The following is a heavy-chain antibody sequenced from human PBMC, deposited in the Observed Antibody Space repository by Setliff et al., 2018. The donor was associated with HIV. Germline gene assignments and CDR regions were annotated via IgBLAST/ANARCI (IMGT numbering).Heavy chain of an antibody. CDR3: AKTSVGATGLYAFDI. CDR1: GGSISSGSYY. V-gene: IGHV4-61*02. CDR2: IYTSGRT. J-gene: IGHJ3*02. D-gene: IGHD1-26*01. Sequence: PSETLSLTCTVSGGSISSGSYYWSWIRQPAGKGLEWIGRIYTSGRTNYNPSLTSRVTISIDMSKNQFSLKLSSVTAADTAVYYCAKTSVGATGLYAFDIWSQGTMVTVSS.